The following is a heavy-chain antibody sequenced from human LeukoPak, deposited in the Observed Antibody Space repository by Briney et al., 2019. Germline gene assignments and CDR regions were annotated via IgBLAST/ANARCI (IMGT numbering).Heavy chain of an antibody. CDR1: GGSISSGDYY. Sequence: SETLSLTCTVSGGSISSGDYYWSWIRQPPGKGLEWIGYIYYSGSTYYNSSLKSRVTISVDTSKNQFSLKLSSVTAADTAVYYCAREGAYSGYDLTFDYWGQGTLVTVSS. CDR3: AREGAYSGYDLTFDY. D-gene: IGHD5-12*01. J-gene: IGHJ4*02. V-gene: IGHV4-30-4*01. CDR2: IYYSGST.